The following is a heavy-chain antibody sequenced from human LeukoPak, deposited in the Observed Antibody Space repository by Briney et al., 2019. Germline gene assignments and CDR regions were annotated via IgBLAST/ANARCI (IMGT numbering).Heavy chain of an antibody. CDR1: GFTFSSYD. CDR2: IGTAGDT. V-gene: IGHV3-13*01. D-gene: IGHD5-12*01. J-gene: IGHJ3*02. CDR3: ARDPGYSGSREDAFDI. Sequence: GGSLTLSCAASGFTFSSYDMHWVRQATGKGLEWVSAIGTAGDTYYPGSVKGRFTISRENAKNSLYLQMNSLRAEDTAVYYCARDPGYSGSREDAFDIWGQGTMVTVSS.